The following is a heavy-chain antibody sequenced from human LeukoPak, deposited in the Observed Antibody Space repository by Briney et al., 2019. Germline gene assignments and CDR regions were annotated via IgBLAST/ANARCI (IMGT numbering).Heavy chain of an antibody. V-gene: IGHV3-23*01. CDR3: AKGLRQYDYVWGSYRYAGEYFDY. D-gene: IGHD3-16*02. Sequence: RGGSLRLSCAASEFSFSSYGMYWVRQAPGKGLEWVSAISDSGGSTYYADSVKGRFTISRDNSKNTLYLQMNSLRAEDTAVYYCAKGLRQYDYVWGSYRYAGEYFDYWGQGTLVTVSS. J-gene: IGHJ4*02. CDR2: ISDSGGST. CDR1: EFSFSSYG.